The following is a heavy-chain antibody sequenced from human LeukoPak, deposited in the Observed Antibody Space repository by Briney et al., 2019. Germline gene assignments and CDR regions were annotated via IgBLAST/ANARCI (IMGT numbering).Heavy chain of an antibody. CDR2: ISAYNGNT. J-gene: IGHJ5*02. D-gene: IGHD3-3*01. CDR3: ARAANSYDFWSGYWFDP. CDR1: GYTFTSYG. V-gene: IGHV1-18*01. Sequence: ASVKVSCKASGYTFTSYGISWVRQAPGQGLEWMGWISAYNGNTNYAQKLQGRVTMTTDTSTSTAYMELRSLRSDDTAVYYCARAANSYDFWSGYWFDPWGQGTLVTVSS.